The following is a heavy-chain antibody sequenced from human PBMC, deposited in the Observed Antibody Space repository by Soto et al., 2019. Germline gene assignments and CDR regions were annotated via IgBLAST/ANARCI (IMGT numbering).Heavy chain of an antibody. Sequence: QITLKESGPTLVKPTQTLTLTCTFSGFSLSTIGVGVGWIRQPPGKALGWLALIYWDDDKRYSPSLKSRLTVTKDTSKNQVVLTMTNMDPVDTATYYCVQSRCGGDCLQSYSSHSYYGLDVWGQGTTVTVSS. CDR3: VQSRCGGDCLQSYSSHSYYGLDV. D-gene: IGHD2-21*02. CDR2: IYWDDDK. J-gene: IGHJ6*02. CDR1: GFSLSTIGVG. V-gene: IGHV2-5*02.